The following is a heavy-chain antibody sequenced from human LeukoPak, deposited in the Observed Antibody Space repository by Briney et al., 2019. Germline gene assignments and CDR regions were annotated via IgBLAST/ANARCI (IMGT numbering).Heavy chain of an antibody. D-gene: IGHD2-8*01. J-gene: IGHJ5*02. Sequence: PSETLSLTCAVSGGSISSYYWSWLRQPPGKGLEWIGNFYYSGSTNYNPSLKSRVTISVDTSKSQSSLKVSSVTAADTAVYYCARVSTNGVSNWFDPWGQGTLVTVSS. V-gene: IGHV4-59*01. CDR3: ARVSTNGVSNWFDP. CDR2: FYYSGST. CDR1: GGSISSYY.